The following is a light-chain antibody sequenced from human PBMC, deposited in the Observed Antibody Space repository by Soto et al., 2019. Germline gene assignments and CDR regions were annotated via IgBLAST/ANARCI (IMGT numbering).Light chain of an antibody. J-gene: IGKJ2*01. CDR1: QTFNKF. Sequence: DIQMTQSPSSLSASVGDRVTITCRASQTFNKFLNWYQQKPGKAPKLLIYAASSLQGGVPSRFSGSGSGTDFTLTISSLHPEDFATYYCQQSYRTPYTFGQGTKLEIK. CDR3: QQSYRTPYT. V-gene: IGKV1-39*01. CDR2: AAS.